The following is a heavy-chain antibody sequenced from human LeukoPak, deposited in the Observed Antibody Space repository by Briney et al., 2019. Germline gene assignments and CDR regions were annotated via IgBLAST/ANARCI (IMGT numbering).Heavy chain of an antibody. Sequence: GASVKVSCKASGYSFTSYDINWVRQATGQGPEWIGWMNPSSGNTGYAQRFQGRVTMTRDTSTSTAYLELSSLRSEDTAVYYCAAHTYYYSSGSFGHWGQGTLVTLSS. CDR2: MNPSSGNT. D-gene: IGHD3-10*01. J-gene: IGHJ4*02. CDR3: AAHTYYYSSGSFGH. CDR1: GYSFTSYD. V-gene: IGHV1-8*01.